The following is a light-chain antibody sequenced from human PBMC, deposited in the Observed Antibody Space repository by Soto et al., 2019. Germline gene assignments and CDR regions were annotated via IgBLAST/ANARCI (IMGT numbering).Light chain of an antibody. V-gene: IGLV2-14*01. Sequence: QSALTQPASVSGSPGQSISISCTGSSSDVGAYNYVAWYQQKPGKAPKLLIYEVDNRPSGISHRFSGSKSGNTASLTISGLQTEDEEDYYCSSYTVINTAVFGGGTKLTVL. CDR3: SSYTVINTAV. CDR2: EVD. CDR1: SSDVGAYNY. J-gene: IGLJ3*02.